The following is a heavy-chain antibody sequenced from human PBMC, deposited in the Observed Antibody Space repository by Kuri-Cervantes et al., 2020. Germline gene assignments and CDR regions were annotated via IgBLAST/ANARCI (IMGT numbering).Heavy chain of an antibody. J-gene: IGHJ6*02. CDR3: ARDRVVPAADAFISRGRGGMDV. V-gene: IGHV3-53*01. CDR1: GFTVSSNY. CDR2: IYSGGST. D-gene: IGHD2-2*01. Sequence: GESLKISCAASGFTVSSNYMSWVRQAPGKGLEWVSVIYSGGSTYYADSVKSRFTISRDNSKNTLYLQMNSLRDEDTAVYYCARDRVVPAADAFISRGRGGMDVWGQGTTVTVSS.